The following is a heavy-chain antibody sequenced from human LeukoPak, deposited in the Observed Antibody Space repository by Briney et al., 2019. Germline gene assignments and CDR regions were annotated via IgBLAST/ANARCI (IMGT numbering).Heavy chain of an antibody. CDR3: ARDGDGSGSYFGENVFEDWFDP. CDR1: GFTFSSYS. V-gene: IGHV3-21*01. J-gene: IGHJ5*02. CDR2: ISSSSSYI. D-gene: IGHD3-10*01. Sequence: GGSLRLSCAASGFTFSSYSMNWVRQAPGKGLEWVSSISSSSSYIYYADSVKGRFTISRDNAKNSLYLQMNSLRAEDTAVYYCARDGDGSGSYFGENVFEDWFDPWGQGTLVTVSS.